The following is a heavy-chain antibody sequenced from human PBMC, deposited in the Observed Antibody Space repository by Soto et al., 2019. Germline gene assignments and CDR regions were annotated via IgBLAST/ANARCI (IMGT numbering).Heavy chain of an antibody. CDR2: ITSNGGST. Sequence: GGSLRLSCAASGFTLSSYAIHWVRQAPGKGLEYVSAITSNGGSTYYATSVKGRFTISRDNSKNTLYLQMGSLRPEDMAVYYCARGAHYDFWSGSLDAFDIWGRGTMVTVSS. CDR3: ARGAHYDFWSGSLDAFDI. V-gene: IGHV3-64*01. D-gene: IGHD3-3*01. J-gene: IGHJ3*02. CDR1: GFTLSSYA.